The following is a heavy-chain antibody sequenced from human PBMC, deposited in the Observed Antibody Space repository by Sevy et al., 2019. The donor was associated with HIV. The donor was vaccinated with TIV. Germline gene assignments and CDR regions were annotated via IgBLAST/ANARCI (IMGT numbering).Heavy chain of an antibody. J-gene: IGHJ6*02. D-gene: IGHD1-1*01. Sequence: RASVKVSCKASGYTFDSYGVMWVRQAPGQGLEWMGWISGYNGKKTYARKLQGRVIMTIDTSTKTAYMELRSLKFDDTAVYYCAREGWNELHGMDLWGQGTTVTVSS. CDR2: ISGYNGKK. V-gene: IGHV1-18*01. CDR3: AREGWNELHGMDL. CDR1: GYTFDSYG.